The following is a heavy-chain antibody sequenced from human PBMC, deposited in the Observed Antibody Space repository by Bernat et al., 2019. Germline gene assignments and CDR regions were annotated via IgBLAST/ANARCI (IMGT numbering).Heavy chain of an antibody. J-gene: IGHJ3*02. CDR1: GFTFSDYY. D-gene: IGHD4-17*01. CDR3: ARASDYGDYVWRHAFDI. V-gene: IGHV3-11*01. Sequence: QVQLVESGGGLVKPGGSLRLSCAASGFTFSDYYMSWIRQAPGKGLEWVSYISSSGSTRYNAATVKGRFTISRDNANNRLDLQMNSLRAEDKAVYYCARASDYGDYVWRHAFDIWGQGTMVTVSS. CDR2: ISSSGSTR.